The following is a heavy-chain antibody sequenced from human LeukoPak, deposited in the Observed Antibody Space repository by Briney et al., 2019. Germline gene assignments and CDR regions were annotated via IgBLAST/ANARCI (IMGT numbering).Heavy chain of an antibody. J-gene: IGHJ4*02. V-gene: IGHV3-30*18. CDR2: LSYDGNKE. CDR3: AKDNGNMPYLEISNFFDY. CDR1: GFTFNIYG. D-gene: IGHD2-2*01. Sequence: PGGSLRLSCAASGFTFNIYGMHWVRQAPGKELEWLAILSYDGNKEYYADSVKGRFTISRDNSKNTLYLQMNSLRAEDTAVYYCAKDNGNMPYLEISNFFDYWGQGTLVTVSS.